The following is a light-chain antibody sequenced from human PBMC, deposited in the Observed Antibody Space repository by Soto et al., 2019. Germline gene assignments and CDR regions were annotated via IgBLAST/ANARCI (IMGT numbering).Light chain of an antibody. CDR3: QQYNNWPPET. Sequence: EIVLTQSPGTLSFSPGEIATLSFSASQSVSSSYLAWYQQKPGQAPRLLIYGASTRATGIPARFSGSGSGTEFTLTISSLQSEDFAVYYCQQYNNWPPETFGQGTKVDIK. CDR2: GAS. CDR1: QSVSSSY. J-gene: IGKJ1*01. V-gene: IGKV3-15*01.